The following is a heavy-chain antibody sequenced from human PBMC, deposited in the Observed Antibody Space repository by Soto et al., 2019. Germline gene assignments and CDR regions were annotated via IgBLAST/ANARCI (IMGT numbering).Heavy chain of an antibody. J-gene: IGHJ6*02. Sequence: ASVKVSCKASGYTFTSYYMHWVRQAPGQGLEWMGIINPSGGSTSYAQKFQGRVTMTRDTSASTVYMELSSLRSEDTAVYYCATHYDFWSGYYSSHFYYGMDVWGQGTTVTSP. V-gene: IGHV1-46*03. CDR2: INPSGGST. CDR3: ATHYDFWSGYYSSHFYYGMDV. CDR1: GYTFTSYY. D-gene: IGHD3-3*01.